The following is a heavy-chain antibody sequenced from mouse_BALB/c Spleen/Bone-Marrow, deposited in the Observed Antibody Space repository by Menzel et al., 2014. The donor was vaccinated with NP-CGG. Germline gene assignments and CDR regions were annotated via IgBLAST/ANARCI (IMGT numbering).Heavy chain of an antibody. CDR3: ARNYYGSSYAMDY. J-gene: IGHJ4*01. Sequence: QVQLKESGPGLVQPSQSLSITCTVSGFSLTSYGVHWVRQSPGKGLDWLGVIWSGGSTDYNAAFISRLSISKDNSKSQVFFKMNSLPVNDTAIYYCARNYYGSSYAMDYWGQGTSVTVSS. CDR2: IWSGGST. CDR1: GFSLTSYG. V-gene: IGHV2-2*02. D-gene: IGHD1-1*01.